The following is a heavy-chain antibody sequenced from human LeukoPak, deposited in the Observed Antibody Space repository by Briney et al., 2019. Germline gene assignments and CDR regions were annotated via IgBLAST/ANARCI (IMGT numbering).Heavy chain of an antibody. D-gene: IGHD6-13*01. J-gene: IGHJ4*02. V-gene: IGHV4-4*07. CDR2: IYTSGST. CDR3: AREGSSWLNYDY. CDR1: VGSLTRYY. Sequence: PSETLSLTRTVSVGSLTRYYWSCFRHPAAKGPEWIGRIYTSGSTKYKPSLKSRVTMSVDTSKNQFSLKRSSVTAADTAVYYCAREGSSWLNYDYWGQGTLVTVSS.